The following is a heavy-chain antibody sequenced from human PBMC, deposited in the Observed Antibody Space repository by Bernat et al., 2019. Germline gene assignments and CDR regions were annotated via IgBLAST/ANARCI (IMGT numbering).Heavy chain of an antibody. V-gene: IGHV3-9*01. CDR2: ISWNSGSI. Sequence: EVQLVESGGGLVKPGRSLRLSCAASGFTFDDYAMHWVRQAPGKGLEWVSGISWNSGSIGYADSGKGRFTISRDNAKNSLHLQMNSLRAEDTALYYCVKDVNDFWSGYSRFDPWGQGTLVSVSS. CDR1: GFTFDDYA. D-gene: IGHD3-3*01. CDR3: VKDVNDFWSGYSRFDP. J-gene: IGHJ5*02.